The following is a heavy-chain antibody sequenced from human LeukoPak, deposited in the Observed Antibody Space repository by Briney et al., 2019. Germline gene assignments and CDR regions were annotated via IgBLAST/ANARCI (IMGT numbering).Heavy chain of an antibody. D-gene: IGHD1-26*01. Sequence: GGSLRLSCAASGFTFSSYEMIWVRQAPGKGLEWVSYISVTGKTIYYADSVKGRFTISRDNAKNSLYLHMNSLRAEDTAVYYCARESSYSPDYWGQGTLVTVSS. CDR2: ISVTGKTI. CDR1: GFTFSSYE. V-gene: IGHV3-48*03. CDR3: ARESSYSPDY. J-gene: IGHJ4*02.